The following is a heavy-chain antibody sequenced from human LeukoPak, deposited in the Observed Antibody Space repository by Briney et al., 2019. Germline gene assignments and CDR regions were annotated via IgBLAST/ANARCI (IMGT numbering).Heavy chain of an antibody. Sequence: GASVKVSCKASGYTFTSYYMHWVRQAPGQGLEWMGIINPSGGSTSYAQKFQGRVTMTRDTSTSTVYMELSSLRSEDTAVYYCARALGHIAAAGTRYFDYWGQGTLVTVSS. J-gene: IGHJ4*02. CDR1: GYTFTSYY. CDR3: ARALGHIAAAGTRYFDY. D-gene: IGHD6-13*01. V-gene: IGHV1-46*01. CDR2: INPSGGST.